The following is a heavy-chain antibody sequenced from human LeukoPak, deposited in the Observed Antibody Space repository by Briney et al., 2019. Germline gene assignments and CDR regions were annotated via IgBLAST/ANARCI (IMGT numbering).Heavy chain of an antibody. J-gene: IGHJ4*02. Sequence: GGSLRLSCAASGFTFSSYAMHWVRQAPGKGLEWVAVISYDGSNKYYADSVKGRFTISRDNSKNTLYLQMNRLRAEDTAVYYCAREKNYYDSSGFDYWGQGTLVTVSS. CDR1: GFTFSSYA. V-gene: IGHV3-30-3*01. CDR3: AREKNYYDSSGFDY. D-gene: IGHD3-22*01. CDR2: ISYDGSNK.